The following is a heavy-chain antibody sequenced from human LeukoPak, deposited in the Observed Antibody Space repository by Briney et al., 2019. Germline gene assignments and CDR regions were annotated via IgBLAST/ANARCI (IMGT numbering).Heavy chain of an antibody. Sequence: GASVKVSCKASGYTFTGYYMHWVRQAPGQGLEWVGWINPNSGGTNYAQKFQGRVTMTRDTSISTAYMELSSLRSEDTAVYYCARDDPSYRTGRYFDYWGQGTLVTVSS. V-gene: IGHV1-2*02. CDR1: GYTFTGYY. CDR3: ARDDPSYRTGRYFDY. CDR2: INPNSGGT. D-gene: IGHD1-26*01. J-gene: IGHJ4*02.